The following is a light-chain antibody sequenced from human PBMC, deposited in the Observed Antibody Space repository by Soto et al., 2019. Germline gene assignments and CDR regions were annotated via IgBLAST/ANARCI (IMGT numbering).Light chain of an antibody. CDR1: RGIGNA. J-gene: IGKJ1*01. CDR2: SAS. V-gene: IGKV1-27*01. Sequence: DIQLNHSPTYLSVSFVNIVTITFQATRGIGNALAWYQQKPGTVPKLLIHSASTLQSGVPSRFSGSGSGTDFTLTISSLQPEDVASYYCQKYYRAPRFGPGTKVDI. CDR3: QKYYRAPR.